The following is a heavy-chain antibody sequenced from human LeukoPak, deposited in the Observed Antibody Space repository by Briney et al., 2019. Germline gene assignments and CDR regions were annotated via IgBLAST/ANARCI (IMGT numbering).Heavy chain of an antibody. J-gene: IGHJ4*02. D-gene: IGHD2-21*01. CDR2: ISGSGGST. V-gene: IGHV3-23*01. CDR1: GFTFSSYA. CDR3: AKSINPVVAIPVGYFDY. Sequence: GGSLRLSCAASGFTFSSYAMSWVRQAPGKGLEWVSAISGSGGSTYYADSVKGRFTISRDNSKNTLYLQMNSLRAEDTAVYYCAKSINPVVAIPVGYFDYWGQGALVTVSS.